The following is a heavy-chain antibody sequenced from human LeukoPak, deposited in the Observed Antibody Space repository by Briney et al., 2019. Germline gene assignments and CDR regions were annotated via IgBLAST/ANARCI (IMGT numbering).Heavy chain of an antibody. CDR1: GYTFTGYY. CDR2: INPNSGGT. D-gene: IGHD6-19*01. CDR3: ARDRSSGPGYGMDV. Sequence: VASVKVSCKASGYTFTGYYMHWVRQAPGQGLEWMGWINPNSGGTNYAQKFQGRVTMTRDTSISTAYMELSSLRSDDTAVYYCARDRSSGPGYGMDVWGQGTTVTVSS. V-gene: IGHV1-2*02. J-gene: IGHJ6*02.